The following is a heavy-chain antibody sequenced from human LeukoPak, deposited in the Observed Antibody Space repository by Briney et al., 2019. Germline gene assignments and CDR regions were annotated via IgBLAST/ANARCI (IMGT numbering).Heavy chain of an antibody. V-gene: IGHV3-66*01. J-gene: IGHJ4*02. CDR3: AREQEVDTAMVI. Sequence: GGSLRLSCAAPKFTFSTSALSWVRQAPGKGLEWVSVIYSGGSTYYADSVKGRFTISRDNSKNTLYLQMNSLRAEDTAVYYCAREQEVDTAMVIWGQGTLVTVSS. D-gene: IGHD5-18*01. CDR1: KFTFSTSA. CDR2: IYSGGST.